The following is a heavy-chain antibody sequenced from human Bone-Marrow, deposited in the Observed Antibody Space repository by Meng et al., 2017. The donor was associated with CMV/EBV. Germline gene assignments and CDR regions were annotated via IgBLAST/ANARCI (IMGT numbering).Heavy chain of an antibody. J-gene: IGHJ3*02. CDR2: ISPDSGAT. CDR1: GYTFTGYY. D-gene: IGHD3-22*01. Sequence: ASVKVSCKASGYTFTGYYMYWVRQAPGQGLEWMGWISPDSGATNYAQKFQGRVTMTRDTSVSTAYMELSRLRSDDTAVYYCARDSYYYDSSGYPGNAFDIWGQGTMVTVSS. CDR3: ARDSYYYDSSGYPGNAFDI. V-gene: IGHV1-2*02.